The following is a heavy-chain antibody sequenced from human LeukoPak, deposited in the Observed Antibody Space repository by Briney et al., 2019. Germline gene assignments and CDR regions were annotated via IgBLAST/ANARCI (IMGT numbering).Heavy chain of an antibody. CDR1: GGSFSGYY. V-gene: IGHV4-34*01. J-gene: IGHJ4*02. CDR2: INHSGST. Sequence: SETLSLTCAVYGGSFSGYYWSWIRQPPGKGLGWIGEINHSGSTNYNPSLKSRVTISVDTSKNQFPLKLSSVTATDTAVYYCARAVPWYYFDYWGQGTLVTVSS. D-gene: IGHD2-8*02. CDR3: ARAVPWYYFDY.